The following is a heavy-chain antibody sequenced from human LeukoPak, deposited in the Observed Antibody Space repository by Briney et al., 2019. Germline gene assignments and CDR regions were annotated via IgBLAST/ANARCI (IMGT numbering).Heavy chain of an antibody. Sequence: GGSLRLSCAASGFTFSSYAMSWVRQAPGKALEWVSAISGSGGSTYYADSVKGRFTISRDNSKNTLYLQMNSLRAEDTAVYYCAKSNFPGYSSSWYNWGQGTLVTVSS. CDR2: ISGSGGST. D-gene: IGHD6-13*01. CDR3: AKSNFPGYSSSWYN. V-gene: IGHV3-23*01. J-gene: IGHJ4*02. CDR1: GFTFSSYA.